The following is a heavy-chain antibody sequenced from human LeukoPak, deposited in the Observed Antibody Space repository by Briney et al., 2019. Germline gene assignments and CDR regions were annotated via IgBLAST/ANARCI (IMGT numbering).Heavy chain of an antibody. CDR2: ISSSGSTI. V-gene: IGHV3-48*03. D-gene: IGHD2-15*01. CDR1: GFTFSSYE. Sequence: PGGSLRLSCAASGFTFSSYEMNWVRQAPGKGLEWVSYISSSGSTIYYADSVKGRFTISRDNAKNSLYLQMNSLRAEDTAVYYCARDIDYYYYMDVWGKGTTVTISS. CDR3: ARDIDYYYYMDV. J-gene: IGHJ6*03.